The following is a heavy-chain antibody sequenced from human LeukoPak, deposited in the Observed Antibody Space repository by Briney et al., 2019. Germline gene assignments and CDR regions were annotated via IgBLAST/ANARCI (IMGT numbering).Heavy chain of an antibody. CDR3: ARDHPTYYYDSSGYYGAFDI. V-gene: IGHV1-46*01. J-gene: IGHJ3*02. Sequence: ASVKVSCKASGYTFTGYYMHWVRQAPGQGLEWMGIINPSGGSTSYAQKFQGRVTMTRDMSTSTVYMELSSLRSEDTAVYYCARDHPTYYYDSSGYYGAFDIWGQGTMVTVSS. CDR2: INPSGGST. D-gene: IGHD3-22*01. CDR1: GYTFTGYY.